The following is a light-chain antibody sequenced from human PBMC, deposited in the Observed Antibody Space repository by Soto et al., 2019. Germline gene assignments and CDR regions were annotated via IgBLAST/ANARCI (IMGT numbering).Light chain of an antibody. V-gene: IGLV6-57*04. CDR1: SGSIASNY. CDR2: EDN. CDR3: CSYAGSVV. J-gene: IGLJ2*01. Sequence: NFMLTQPHSVSESPGKTVTISCTRSSGSIASNYVQWYQQRPGSAPTTVIYEDNQRPSGVPDRFSGSKSGNTASLTISGLQAEDEADYYCCSYAGSVVFGGGTKLTVL.